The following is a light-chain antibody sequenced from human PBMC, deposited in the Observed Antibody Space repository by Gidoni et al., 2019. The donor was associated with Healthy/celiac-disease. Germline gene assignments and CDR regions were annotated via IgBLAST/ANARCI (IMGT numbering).Light chain of an antibody. V-gene: IGKV1-39*01. CDR3: QQSYSTLYT. J-gene: IGKJ2*01. Sequence: DIQMTQSPSSLSASVGDRVTITCRASQSISSYLNWYQQKPGKAPKLLIYAASSLQSGVPSRFSGSGSGTDFTLTISSLQPEDFATYYCQQSYSTLYTFGQGTKLDIK. CDR1: QSISSY. CDR2: AAS.